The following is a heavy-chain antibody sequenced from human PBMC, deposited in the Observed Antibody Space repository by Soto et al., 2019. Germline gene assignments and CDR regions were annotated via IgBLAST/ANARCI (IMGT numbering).Heavy chain of an antibody. Sequence: SVKETLRASGYDIASYAMHGVRQTPEQRLEWMGWINAGNGNTKYSQKFQGRVTITRDTSASTAYMELSSLRSEDTAVYYCARERTGDEDYYYCLDVWGKGTTVTVSS. CDR1: GYDIASYA. V-gene: IGHV1-3*01. CDR2: INAGNGNT. J-gene: IGHJ6*03. D-gene: IGHD7-27*01. CDR3: ARERTGDEDYYYCLDV.